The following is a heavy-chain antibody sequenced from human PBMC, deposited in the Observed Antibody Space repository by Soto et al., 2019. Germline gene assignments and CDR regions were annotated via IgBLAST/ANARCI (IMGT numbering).Heavy chain of an antibody. CDR2: IIPKLGSA. CDR1: GGGNLRDYR. J-gene: IGHJ5*02. Sequence: SVKVSCKASGGGNLRDYRTTWVRRAPGQGLEWMGGIIPKLGSANYAQNFQGRVTVTADESTSTAYMELSSLRSEDTAVYYCARVMPEMVIMVSGWFGPWGQGTLVTVSS. V-gene: IGHV1-69*13. CDR3: ARVMPEMVIMVSGWFGP. D-gene: IGHD3-3*01.